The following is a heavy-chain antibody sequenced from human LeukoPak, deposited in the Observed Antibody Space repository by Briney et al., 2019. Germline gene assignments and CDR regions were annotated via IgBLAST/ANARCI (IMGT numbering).Heavy chain of an antibody. CDR3: AKDSKIVGATFRSYHYMDV. CDR1: GFTFSSYA. CDR2: IRGSGDRT. V-gene: IGHV3-23*01. J-gene: IGHJ6*03. Sequence: PGGSLRLSCAASGFTFSSYAMSWVRPAPGKGLEWVSAIRGSGDRTHYADSVKGRFTISRDNSKNTLYLQMNSLRAEDTAVYYCAKDSKIVGATFRSYHYMDVWGKGTAVTVSS. D-gene: IGHD1-26*01.